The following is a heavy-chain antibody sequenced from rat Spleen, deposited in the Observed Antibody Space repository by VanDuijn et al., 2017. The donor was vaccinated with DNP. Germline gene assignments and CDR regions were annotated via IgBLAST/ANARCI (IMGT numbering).Heavy chain of an antibody. Sequence: EVQLVESGGGLVQPGRSLKLSCAASGFTFSSFAMAWVRQAPTKGLEWMGVIWAGGITAYNSLLKSRLSISRDISKSQVFLEMNSLRSEDTATYYCTRDRKGPAGIDYFDYWGQGVMVTVS. CDR3: TRDRKGPAGIDYFDY. CDR1: GFTFSSFA. V-gene: IGHV5-46*01. D-gene: IGHD1-11*01. J-gene: IGHJ2*01. CDR2: IWAGGIT.